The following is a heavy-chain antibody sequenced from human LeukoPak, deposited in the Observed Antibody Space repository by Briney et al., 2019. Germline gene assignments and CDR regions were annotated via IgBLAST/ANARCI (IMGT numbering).Heavy chain of an antibody. V-gene: IGHV1-46*01. CDR1: GYTFTGYY. Sequence: ASVKLSCNPSGYTFTGYYMHWVRQAPGQGLEWMGIINPSGGRARYAQKFQGRVTMTRDMSTSTVYMELSSLRSEDRAVYYCARNGVVVIEGYYYYYMDVWGKGTTVTVSS. CDR3: ARNGVVVIEGYYYYYMDV. D-gene: IGHD3-22*01. CDR2: INPSGGRA. J-gene: IGHJ6*03.